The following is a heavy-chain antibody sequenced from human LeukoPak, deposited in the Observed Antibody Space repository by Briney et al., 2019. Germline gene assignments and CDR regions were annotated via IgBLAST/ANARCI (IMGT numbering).Heavy chain of an antibody. CDR1: GFTFSSYG. J-gene: IGHJ4*02. D-gene: IGHD1-20*01. V-gene: IGHV3-74*01. CDR3: LRDLNWSLDQ. Sequence: GGSLRLSCAASGFTFSSYGMHWVRQAPGKGLAWVSRIKSDGITITYADSVKGRFTISRDNAKNTLYLQTNSLRAEDTAVYYCLRDLNWSLDQWGQGTLVTVSS. CDR2: IKSDGITI.